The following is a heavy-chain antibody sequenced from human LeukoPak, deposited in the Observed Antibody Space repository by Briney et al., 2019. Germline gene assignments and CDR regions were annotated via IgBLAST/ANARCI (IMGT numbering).Heavy chain of an antibody. CDR3: ARGHITMVRGVTYNWFDP. J-gene: IGHJ5*02. CDR1: GGSISSYY. Sequence: SETLSLTCTVSGGSISSYYWSWIRQPPGKGLEWIGYIYYSGSTNYNPSLKSRVTISVDTSKNQFSLKLSSVTAADTAVYYCARGHITMVRGVTYNWFDPWGQGTLVTVSS. V-gene: IGHV4-59*12. D-gene: IGHD3-10*01. CDR2: IYYSGST.